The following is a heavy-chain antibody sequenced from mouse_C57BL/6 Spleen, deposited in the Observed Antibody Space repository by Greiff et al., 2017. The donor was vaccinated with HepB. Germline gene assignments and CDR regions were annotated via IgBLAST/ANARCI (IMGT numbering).Heavy chain of an antibody. Sequence: EVKLVESGPGLVKPSQSLSLTCSVTGYSITSGYYWNWIRQFPGNKLEWMGYISYDGSNNYNPSLKNRISITRDTSKNQFFLKLNSVTTEDTATYYCARGEGPFDYWGQGTTLTVSS. CDR3: ARGEGPFDY. CDR2: ISYDGSN. CDR1: GYSITSGYY. J-gene: IGHJ2*01. V-gene: IGHV3-6*01.